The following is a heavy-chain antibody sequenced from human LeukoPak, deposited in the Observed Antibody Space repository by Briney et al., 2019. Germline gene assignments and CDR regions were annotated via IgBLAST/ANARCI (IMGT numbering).Heavy chain of an antibody. CDR1: GGAFSGYY. Sequence: SETLSLTCTVYGGAFSGYYWSWIRQPPGKGLEWLGEINHSGSTNYNPSLKSRVTISLDTSKNHFSLKLSSVTAADTAVYYCARGLLAAAVDYWGQGTLVTVSS. CDR2: INHSGST. J-gene: IGHJ4*02. V-gene: IGHV4-34*01. CDR3: ARGLLAAAVDY. D-gene: IGHD6-13*01.